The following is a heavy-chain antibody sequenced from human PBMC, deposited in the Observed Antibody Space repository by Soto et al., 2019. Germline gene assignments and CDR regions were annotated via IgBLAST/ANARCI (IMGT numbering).Heavy chain of an antibody. D-gene: IGHD4-17*01. CDR3: ANSFGHGYGGNSAAAN. V-gene: IGHV3-30*18. CDR2: ISYDGSNK. CDR1: GFTFSSYG. J-gene: IGHJ4*02. Sequence: QVQLVESGGGVVQPGRSLRLSCAASGFTFSSYGMHWVRQAPGKRLEWVAVISYDGSNKYYADSVKGRFTISRDNSKNTLYLQMNSLTAEDTAVYYCANSFGHGYGGNSAAANWGQGPLVTVSS.